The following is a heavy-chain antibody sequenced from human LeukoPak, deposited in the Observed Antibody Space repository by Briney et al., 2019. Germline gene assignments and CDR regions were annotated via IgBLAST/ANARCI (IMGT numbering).Heavy chain of an antibody. V-gene: IGHV4-59*07. J-gene: IGHJ4*02. CDR3: AKGGTYGGGADY. CDR1: GRSISSYY. D-gene: IGHD1-26*01. CDR2: IYYSEST. Sequence: SDTLTLTCTVSGRSISSYYWSWLRQPPGKGLEWVGYIYYSESTNYNPSLKSRVTISLYASNNQGSLRLSSVTAADTAVYYCAKGGTYGGGADYWGQGTLVTVSS.